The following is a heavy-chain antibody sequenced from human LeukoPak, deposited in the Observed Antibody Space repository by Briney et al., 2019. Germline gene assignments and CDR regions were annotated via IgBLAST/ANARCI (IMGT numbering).Heavy chain of an antibody. J-gene: IGHJ5*02. CDR2: INPSGGTT. CDR3: ARGEQQPVRSPLGDP. D-gene: IGHD6-13*01. CDR1: GYTFTNYY. Sequence: ASVKVSCKASGYTFTNYYIHWVRQAPGQGLEWMGIINPSGGTTSYAQKFQGRVTVTRDTSTSTVYMEVTSLRSEDTAMYYCARGEQQPVRSPLGDPWGQGTLVTVSS. V-gene: IGHV1-46*01.